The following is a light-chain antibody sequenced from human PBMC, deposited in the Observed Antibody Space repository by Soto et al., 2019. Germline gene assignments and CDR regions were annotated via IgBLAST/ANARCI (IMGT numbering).Light chain of an antibody. J-gene: IGKJ2*01. CDR1: QSISSY. CDR3: QQGYSTPFMYT. Sequence: DIQMTQSPSSLSASVGDRVTITCRASQSISSYLNWYQQKPGKAPKLLIYAASSLQSGVPSRFSGSGSGTDFTLTISSLQPEDFATYYCQQGYSTPFMYTFGQGTKLEIK. V-gene: IGKV1-39*01. CDR2: AAS.